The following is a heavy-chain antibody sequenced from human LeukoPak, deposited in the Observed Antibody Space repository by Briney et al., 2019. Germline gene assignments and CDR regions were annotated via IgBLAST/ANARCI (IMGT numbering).Heavy chain of an antibody. CDR3: AALVVPAAEVFDY. Sequence: PGGSLRLSCAASGFIFSNYWMNWVRQTPGKGLEWVANIKKDGSEKYYVDSVKGRFTISRDNAKNSLYLQMNSLRAEDTAVYYCAALVVPAAEVFDYWGQGTLVTVSS. V-gene: IGHV3-7*01. CDR1: GFIFSNYW. J-gene: IGHJ4*02. D-gene: IGHD2-2*01. CDR2: IKKDGSEK.